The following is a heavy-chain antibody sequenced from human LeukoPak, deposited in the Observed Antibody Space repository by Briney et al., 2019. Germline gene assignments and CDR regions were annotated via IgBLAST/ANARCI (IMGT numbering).Heavy chain of an antibody. CDR2: IYWDDDK. CDR1: GFSLSTGAEG. CDR3: AHRLLSSSGAFDF. Sequence: ESGPTLVKPTQNLTLTCTFSGFSLSTGAEGVGWVRQPPGKALEWLALIYWDDDKRYHPSLINRLSITMDTSKNQVVLTLSNLDPVDTATYFCAHRLLSSSGAFDFWGPGTMVTVSS. J-gene: IGHJ3*01. V-gene: IGHV2-5*02.